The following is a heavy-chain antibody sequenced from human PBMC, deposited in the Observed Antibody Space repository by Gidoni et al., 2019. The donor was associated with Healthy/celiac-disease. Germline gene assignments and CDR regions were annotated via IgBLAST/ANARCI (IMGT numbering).Heavy chain of an antibody. CDR3: AGGHRIVVVPAASGWFDP. Sequence: QLQLQQWGAGLLKPSETLSLPCPVYGGSFSGYYWSWIRPPPGKGLEWIGEINHSGSTNYNPSLKSRVTISIDTSKNQFSLKLSSVTAADTAVYYCAGGHRIVVVPAASGWFDPWGQGTLVTVSS. J-gene: IGHJ5*02. V-gene: IGHV4-34*01. CDR2: INHSGST. CDR1: GGSFSGYY. D-gene: IGHD2-2*01.